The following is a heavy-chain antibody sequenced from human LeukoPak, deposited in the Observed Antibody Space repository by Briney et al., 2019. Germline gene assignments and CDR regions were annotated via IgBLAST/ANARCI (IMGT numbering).Heavy chain of an antibody. V-gene: IGHV3-11*05. D-gene: IGHD3-10*01. Sequence: LSLTCAVYGGSFSGYYWSWIRQPPGKGLEWVSYISSSSSYTNYADSVKGRFTISRDNAKNSLYLQMNSLRAEDMAVYYCARGGVAYYYYGMDVWGQGTTVTVSS. CDR1: GGSFSGYY. CDR3: ARGGVAYYYYGMDV. J-gene: IGHJ6*02. CDR2: ISSSSSYT.